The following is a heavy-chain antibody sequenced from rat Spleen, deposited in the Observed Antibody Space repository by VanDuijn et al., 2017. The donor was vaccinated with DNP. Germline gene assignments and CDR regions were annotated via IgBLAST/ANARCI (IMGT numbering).Heavy chain of an antibody. J-gene: IGHJ2*01. CDR1: GFPLTSYG. V-gene: IGHV2S12*01. CDR2: ISAGGSS. CDR3: TREEPRVLGFFSSLFDY. Sequence: QVHLKESGPSLVQPSQTLSLTCAVSGFPLTSYGISWVRQPPGRGPEWIAAISAGGSSYHNSALKSRLNIRRDTSKNQVFLEMSSMQPEDTAIYFCTREEPRVLGFFSSLFDYWGQGLMVTVSS. D-gene: IGHD1-2*01.